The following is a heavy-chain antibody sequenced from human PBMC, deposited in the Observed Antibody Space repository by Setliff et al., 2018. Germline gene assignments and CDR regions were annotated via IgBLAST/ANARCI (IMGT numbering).Heavy chain of an antibody. CDR1: GYTFTDYH. V-gene: IGHV1-2*02. Sequence: ASVKVSCKTSGYTFTDYHLHWVRQAPGQGLEWMGWIDPKSGATRYAQKFQGRVTLTRDTSITTAYMEVSILTSDDTAVYYCARDPFLVQQFPYYMDVCGKGTTVTVSS. CDR2: IDPKSGAT. J-gene: IGHJ6*03. D-gene: IGHD6-13*01. CDR3: ARDPFLVQQFPYYMDV.